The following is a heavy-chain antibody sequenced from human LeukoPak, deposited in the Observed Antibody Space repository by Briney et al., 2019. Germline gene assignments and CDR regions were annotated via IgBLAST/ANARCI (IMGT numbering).Heavy chain of an antibody. CDR1: GYTFTNFG. Sequence: TTVKVSCKASGYTFTNFGTTWVRQAPGQGLEWMGWISPYNGNTNYAESLQHRVTMATDTSTSTAYMELRSLRSDDTAMYYCARASPLDYWGQGTPVTVSS. CDR2: ISPYNGNT. J-gene: IGHJ4*02. V-gene: IGHV1-18*01. CDR3: ARASPLDY.